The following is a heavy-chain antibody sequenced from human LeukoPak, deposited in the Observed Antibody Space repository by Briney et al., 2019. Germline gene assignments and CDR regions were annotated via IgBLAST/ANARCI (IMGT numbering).Heavy chain of an antibody. Sequence: GGSLRLSCAATGFTFSSYAMSWVRQAPGKGLEWVSAISGSGGSTYYADSVKGRFTISRDNSKNTLYLQMNSLRAEDTAVYYCAKGGVGFLEWFTFDYWGQGTLVTVSS. D-gene: IGHD3-3*01. CDR3: AKGGVGFLEWFTFDY. V-gene: IGHV3-23*01. J-gene: IGHJ4*02. CDR1: GFTFSSYA. CDR2: ISGSGGST.